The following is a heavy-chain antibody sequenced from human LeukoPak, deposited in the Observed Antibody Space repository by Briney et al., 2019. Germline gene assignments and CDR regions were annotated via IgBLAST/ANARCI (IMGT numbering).Heavy chain of an antibody. V-gene: IGHV1-2*02. CDR3: ATSIGDYAGWFDP. Sequence: ASVKVSCKASGYTFTGYYMHWVRQAPGQGLEWMGWINPNSRGTNYARKFQGRVTMTRDTSISTAYMELSRLRSDDTAVYYCATSIGDYAGWFDPWGQGTLVTVSS. CDR1: GYTFTGYY. D-gene: IGHD4-17*01. CDR2: INPNSRGT. J-gene: IGHJ5*02.